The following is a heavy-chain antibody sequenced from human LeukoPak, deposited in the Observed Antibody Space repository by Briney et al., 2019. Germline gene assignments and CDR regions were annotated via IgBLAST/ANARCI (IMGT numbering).Heavy chain of an antibody. V-gene: IGHV3-30*18. CDR3: AKDSWRLAPNYFDY. Sequence: AGGSLRLSCAASGFTFSSYGMHWVRQAPGKGLEWVAVISYDGSNKYYADSVKGRFTISRDNSKNTLYLQMNSLRAEDTAVYYCAKDSWRLAPNYFDYWGQGTLVTVSS. CDR2: ISYDGSNK. CDR1: GFTFSSYG. J-gene: IGHJ4*02. D-gene: IGHD3-3*01.